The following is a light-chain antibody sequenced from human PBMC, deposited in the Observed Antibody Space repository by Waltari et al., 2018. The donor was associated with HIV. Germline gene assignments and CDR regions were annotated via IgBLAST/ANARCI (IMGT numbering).Light chain of an antibody. J-gene: IGLJ3*02. V-gene: IGLV2-14*03. CDR2: DVT. CDR3: SSYVGSSTSWL. CDR1: SDDVGYYNY. Sequence: QSALTQPASVSGSPGQSIVISCTGTSDDVGYYNYFSWYQQHPGKVPKRVIYDVTSRPSGVSNRFSGSKSGNTASLTISGLRADDEADYYCSSYVGSSTSWLFGGGTKLTV.